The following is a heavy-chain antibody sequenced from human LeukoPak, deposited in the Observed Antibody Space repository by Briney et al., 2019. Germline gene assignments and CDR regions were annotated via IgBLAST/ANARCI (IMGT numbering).Heavy chain of an antibody. D-gene: IGHD3-22*01. CDR1: GGSISSYY. J-gene: IGHJ5*02. CDR2: IYYSGST. V-gene: IGHV4-59*01. Sequence: PSETLSLTCTVSGGSISSYYWSWIRQPPGKGLEWIGYIYYSGSTNYNPSLKSRVTISVDTSKNQFSLKLSSVTAADTAVYYCARGSYDSSGYYYGSWFDPWGQGTQVTVSS. CDR3: ARGSYDSSGYYYGSWFDP.